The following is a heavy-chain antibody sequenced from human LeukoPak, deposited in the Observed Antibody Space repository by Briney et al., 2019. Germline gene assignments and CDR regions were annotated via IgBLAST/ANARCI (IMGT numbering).Heavy chain of an antibody. CDR1: GFTFSSYS. V-gene: IGHV3-21*01. CDR2: ISSSSSYI. Sequence: GGSLRLSCAASGFTFSSYSMNWVRQAPGKGLEGVSSISSSSSYIYYADSVKGRFTISRDNAKNSLYLQMNSLRAEDTAVYYCARAFSSSSSGFDYWGQGTLVTVSS. D-gene: IGHD6-6*01. J-gene: IGHJ4*02. CDR3: ARAFSSSSSGFDY.